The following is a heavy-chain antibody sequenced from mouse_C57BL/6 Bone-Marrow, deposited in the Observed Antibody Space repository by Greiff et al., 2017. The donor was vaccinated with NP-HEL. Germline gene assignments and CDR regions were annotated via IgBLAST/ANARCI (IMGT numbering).Heavy chain of an antibody. Sequence: QVQLQQPGAELVMPGASVKLSCKASGYTFTSYWMHWVKQRPGQGLEWIGEIDPSDSYTNYNQKFKGKSTLTVDKSSSTAYMRLSSLTSEDSAVYYCARDGFFFDYWGQGTTLTVSS. CDR1: GYTFTSYW. CDR3: ARDGFFFDY. CDR2: IDPSDSYT. D-gene: IGHD2-3*01. J-gene: IGHJ2*01. V-gene: IGHV1-69*01.